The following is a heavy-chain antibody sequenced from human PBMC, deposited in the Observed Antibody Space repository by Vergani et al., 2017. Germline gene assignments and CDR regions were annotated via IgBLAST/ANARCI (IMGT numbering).Heavy chain of an antibody. V-gene: IGHV3-48*03. Sequence: EVQLVESGGGLVQPGGSLRLSCAASGFTFSSYEMNWVRQAPGKGLEWVSYISSSGSTIYYADSVKGRFTISRDNAKNSLYLQMNSLRAEDTAVYYCARDIEGYYVWRTPRGDAFDIWGQGTMVTVSS. CDR2: ISSSGSTI. J-gene: IGHJ3*02. CDR3: ARDIEGYYVWRTPRGDAFDI. D-gene: IGHD3-10*02. CDR1: GFTFSSYE.